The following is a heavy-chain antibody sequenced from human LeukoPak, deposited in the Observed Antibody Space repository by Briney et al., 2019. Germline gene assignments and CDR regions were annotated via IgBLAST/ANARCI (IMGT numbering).Heavy chain of an antibody. Sequence: GGSLRLSCAASAFTFSNHGMNWVRQAPEKGLEWVSGISPSGDITYYADSVKGRFTISRDNSKNTLYLQMNSLRAEDTAVYYCAKSSPPPLRDWGRGTLVTVSS. J-gene: IGHJ4*02. V-gene: IGHV3-23*01. CDR1: AFTFSNHG. CDR2: ISPSGDIT. CDR3: AKSSPPPLRD.